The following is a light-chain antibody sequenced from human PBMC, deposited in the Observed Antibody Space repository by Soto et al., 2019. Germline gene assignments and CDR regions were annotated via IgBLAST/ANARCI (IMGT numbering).Light chain of an antibody. V-gene: IGKV1-5*03. CDR2: KAS. CDR1: QTIGTW. J-gene: IGKJ2*01. Sequence: DIQLTQSPSTLSASVGDRVIITCRASQTIGTWLAWYQERPGKATKLLIYKASTLERGVPSRFSGSGSGTEFTLSISHLQPEDFATYYCHLYNTYSPTLGQGTKLDI. CDR3: HLYNTYSPT.